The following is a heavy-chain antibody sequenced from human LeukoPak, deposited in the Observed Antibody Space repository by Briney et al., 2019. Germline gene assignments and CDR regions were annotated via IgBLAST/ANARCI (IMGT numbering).Heavy chain of an antibody. CDR3: AFQPNVGLFDY. Sequence: GGSLRLSCAASGFTFSSYSMNWVRQAPGKGLEWVSSISSSSYIYYADSVKGRFTISRDNAKNSLYLQMNSLRAEDTAVYYCAFQPNVGLFDYWGQGTLVTVSS. CDR1: GFTFSSYS. V-gene: IGHV3-21*01. J-gene: IGHJ4*02. CDR2: ISSSSYI. D-gene: IGHD2-2*01.